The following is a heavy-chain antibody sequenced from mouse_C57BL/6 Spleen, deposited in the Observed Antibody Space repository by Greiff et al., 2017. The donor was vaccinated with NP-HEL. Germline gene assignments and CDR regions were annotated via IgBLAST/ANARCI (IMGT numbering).Heavy chain of an antibody. J-gene: IGHJ4*01. D-gene: IGHD1-1*01. CDR1: GFNIKDYY. CDR3: ARSRLLRGYAMDY. V-gene: IGHV14-2*01. Sequence: DVKLVESGAELVKPGASVKLSCTASGFNIKDYYMHWVKQRTEQGLEWIGRIDPEDGETKYAPKFQGKATITADTSSNTAYLQLSSLTSEDTAVYYCARSRLLRGYAMDYWGQGTSVTVSS. CDR2: IDPEDGET.